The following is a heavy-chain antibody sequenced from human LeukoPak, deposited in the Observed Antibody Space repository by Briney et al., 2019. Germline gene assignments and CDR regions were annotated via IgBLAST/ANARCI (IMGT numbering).Heavy chain of an antibody. CDR2: IYYSGST. D-gene: IGHD3-3*01. CDR3: ARHPPPYYDFWSGYWSDV. CDR1: GGSISSYY. Sequence: SETLSLTCTVSGGSISSYYWSWIRRPPGKGLEWIGYIYYSGSTNYNPSLKSRVTISVDTSKNQFSLKLSSVTAADTAVYYCARHPPPYYDFWSGYWSDVWGQGTTVTVSS. V-gene: IGHV4-59*08. J-gene: IGHJ6*02.